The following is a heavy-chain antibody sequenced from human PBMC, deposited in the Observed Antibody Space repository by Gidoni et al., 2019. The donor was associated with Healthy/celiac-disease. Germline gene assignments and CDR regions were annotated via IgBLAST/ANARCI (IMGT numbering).Heavy chain of an antibody. Sequence: EVQLLESGGGLVQPGGSLRLSCAASGFTFSSYAMNWVRQAPGKGLEWVSAISGSGGSTYYADSVKVRFTISRDNSKNTLYLQMNSLRAEDTAVYYCAKDSGPQYGYNFYYWGQGTLVTVSS. CDR3: AKDSGPQYGYNFYY. CDR1: GFTFSSYA. CDR2: ISGSGGST. J-gene: IGHJ4*02. D-gene: IGHD5-12*01. V-gene: IGHV3-23*01.